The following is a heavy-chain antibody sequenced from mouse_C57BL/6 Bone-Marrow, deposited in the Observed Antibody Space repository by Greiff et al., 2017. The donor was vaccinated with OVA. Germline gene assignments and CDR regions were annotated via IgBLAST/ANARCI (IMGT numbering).Heavy chain of an antibody. J-gene: IGHJ2*01. D-gene: IGHD2-2*01. V-gene: IGHV3-6*01. Sequence: DVQLVESGPGLVKPSQSLSLTCSVTGYSITSGYYWNWIRQFPGNKLEWMGYISYDGSNNYNPSLKNRISITRDTSKNQFFLKLNSVTTEDTATYYCARLVTTGFDYWGQGTTLTVSS. CDR1: GYSITSGYY. CDR2: ISYDGSN. CDR3: ARLVTTGFDY.